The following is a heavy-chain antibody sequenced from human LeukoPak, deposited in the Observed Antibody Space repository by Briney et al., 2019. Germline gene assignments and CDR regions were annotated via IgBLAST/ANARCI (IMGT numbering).Heavy chain of an antibody. J-gene: IGHJ4*02. V-gene: IGHV4-39*01. CDR3: ARGSSGWSYYFDC. CDR2: IYYSGST. D-gene: IGHD6-19*01. Sequence: SETLSLTCTVSGGSISSSSYYWGWIRQPPGKGLEWIGSIYYSGSTYYNPSLKSRVTISVDTSKNQFSLKLSSVTAADTAVYYCARGSSGWSYYFDCWGQGTLVTVSS. CDR1: GGSISSSSYY.